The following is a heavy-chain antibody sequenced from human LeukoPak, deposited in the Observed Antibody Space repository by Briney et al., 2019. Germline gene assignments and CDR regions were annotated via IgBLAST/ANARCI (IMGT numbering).Heavy chain of an antibody. CDR1: GFTFSSYE. CDR3: ASASVDTAMVTVDY. Sequence: GGSLRLSCAASGFTFSSYEMNWVRQAPGKGLEWVSYISSSGSTIYYADSVKGRFTISRDNAKNSLYLQMNSLRAADTAIYYCASASVDTAMVTVDYWGQGTLVTVSS. D-gene: IGHD5-18*01. CDR2: ISSSGSTI. V-gene: IGHV3-48*03. J-gene: IGHJ4*02.